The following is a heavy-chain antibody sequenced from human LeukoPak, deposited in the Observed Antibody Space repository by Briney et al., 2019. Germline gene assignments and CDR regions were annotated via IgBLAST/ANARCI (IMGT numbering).Heavy chain of an antibody. D-gene: IGHD6-19*01. J-gene: IGHJ4*02. CDR2: INPNSGGT. CDR1: GHTFTVYY. Sequence: ASVTVSFTASGHTFTVYYMHWVRQAPGPGLGWMGWINPNSGGTNYGQKFQGRVSMTRDTSISTAYMEPSRLRSDDTAVYYCAQSSGWDSLKYWGQGALVTVSS. V-gene: IGHV1-2*02. CDR3: AQSSGWDSLKY.